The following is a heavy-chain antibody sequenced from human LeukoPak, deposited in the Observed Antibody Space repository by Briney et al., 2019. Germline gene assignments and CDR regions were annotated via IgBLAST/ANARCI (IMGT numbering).Heavy chain of an antibody. CDR3: AKAYYYGSGTKKPLDY. J-gene: IGHJ4*02. V-gene: IGHV3-23*01. Sequence: GGSVRLSGAASGFTFSSYAMSWVRQAPGKGLEWVSGISGSGGNTDYADSVKGQFTISRDNSKNTLSLQMNSLRAEDTAVYYCAKAYYYGSGTKKPLDYWGQGTLVTVSS. CDR2: ISGSGGNT. D-gene: IGHD3-10*01. CDR1: GFTFSSYA.